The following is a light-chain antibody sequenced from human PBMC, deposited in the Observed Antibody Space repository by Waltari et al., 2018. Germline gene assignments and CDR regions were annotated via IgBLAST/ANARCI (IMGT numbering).Light chain of an antibody. CDR2: KTN. V-gene: IGLV1-47*01. J-gene: IGLJ2*01. Sequence: QSVLTQPPSASATPGQRVTISCSGSSSNIGQTSLYWYQQLPGKAPKLVIFKTNDRPSGVPDRFSGSKSGTSGSLAISGLRSEDEADYYCASWDDSLSSPVFGGGTKLTVL. CDR3: ASWDDSLSSPV. CDR1: SSNIGQTS.